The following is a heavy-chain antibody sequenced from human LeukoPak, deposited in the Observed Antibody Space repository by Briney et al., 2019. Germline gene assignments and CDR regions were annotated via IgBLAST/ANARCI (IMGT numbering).Heavy chain of an antibody. CDR3: ARESERSGWYDY. V-gene: IGHV3-43*02. D-gene: IGHD6-19*01. CDR1: GFIFDDYA. Sequence: AGGSLRLSCAAPGFIFDDYAIHWVRQAPGKALEWVSLISGDGGSTFYADSVKGRFSISRDNSKNSLYLQMSSLRSEDTALYYCARESERSGWYDYWGQGTLVSVSS. J-gene: IGHJ4*02. CDR2: ISGDGGST.